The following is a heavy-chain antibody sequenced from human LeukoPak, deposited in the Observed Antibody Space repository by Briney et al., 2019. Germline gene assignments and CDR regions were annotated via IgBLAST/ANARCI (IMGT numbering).Heavy chain of an antibody. CDR2: IWYDGSIK. CDR1: GFTFSNFG. Sequence: GGSLRLSCAASGFTFSNFGMHWVRQAPGKGLEWVAIIWYDGSIKYFTDSVKGRFTISRDNSKSTLYLQMNSLRSEDTAVYYCARDRSTRYFDLWGRGTLVTVSS. J-gene: IGHJ2*01. CDR3: ARDRSTRYFDL. D-gene: IGHD2-2*01. V-gene: IGHV3-33*01.